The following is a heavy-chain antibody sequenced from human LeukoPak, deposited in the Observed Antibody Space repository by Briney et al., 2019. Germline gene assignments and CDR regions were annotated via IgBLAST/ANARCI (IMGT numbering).Heavy chain of an antibody. CDR3: TRVPTEGSGSHSLDY. CDR2: SRNKVSSYTT. J-gene: IGHJ4*02. V-gene: IGHV3-72*01. Sequence: GGSLRLSCAASGFTFSDHYMDWVRQAPGKGLEWIGRSRNKVSSYTTEYAASVKGRFTISRDGAKNSLYLQMNSLKTEDTAVYYCTRVPTEGSGSHSLDYWGQGTLVTVSS. D-gene: IGHD3-10*01. CDR1: GFTFSDHY.